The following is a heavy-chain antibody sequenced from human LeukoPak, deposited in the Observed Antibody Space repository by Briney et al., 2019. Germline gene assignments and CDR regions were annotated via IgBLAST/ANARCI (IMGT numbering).Heavy chain of an antibody. J-gene: IGHJ6*02. D-gene: IGHD3-10*01. Sequence: GGSLRRSCAASGFTFSTHCTYWVRQAPGKELVWVSRISGDGSSTSYADSVKGRFTISRDNAKDTLYLQMTSLRVEDTAVYSCASLLTPYHGSGGGGMDVWGQGTTDTVSS. CDR3: ASLLTPYHGSGGGGMDV. CDR1: GFTFSTHC. CDR2: ISGDGSST. V-gene: IGHV3-74*01.